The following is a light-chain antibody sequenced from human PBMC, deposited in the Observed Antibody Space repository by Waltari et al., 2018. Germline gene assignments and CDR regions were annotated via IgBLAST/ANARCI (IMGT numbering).Light chain of an antibody. CDR2: AAS. CDR1: QSISRY. CDR3: QQSDITLPRT. J-gene: IGKJ1*01. Sequence: DIQMTQSQASMSASVGDRVTITCRASQSISRYLNWYQQKPGEAPKLLIYAASNLQRGVPSRFSGSGSGTDFTLTISSLQPEDFATYYCQQSDITLPRTFGKGTKVEVK. V-gene: IGKV1-39*01.